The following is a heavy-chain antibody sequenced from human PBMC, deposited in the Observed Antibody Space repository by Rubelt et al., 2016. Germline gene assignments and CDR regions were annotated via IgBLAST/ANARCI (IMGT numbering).Heavy chain of an antibody. CDR3: AHRPPLGSLGVVIKGLPFDY. CDR1: GFSLSTSGVG. D-gene: IGHD3-3*01. CDR2: IYWNGDK. Sequence: QITLKESGPTLVKATQTLTLTCTFSGFSLSTSGVGVGWIRQPPGKALEWLALIYWNGDKRYSPCLKSRLTITKDTSKNQVVLTMTNLDPVDTATYYCAHRPPLGSLGVVIKGLPFDYWGQGTLVTVSS. J-gene: IGHJ4*02. V-gene: IGHV2-5*01.